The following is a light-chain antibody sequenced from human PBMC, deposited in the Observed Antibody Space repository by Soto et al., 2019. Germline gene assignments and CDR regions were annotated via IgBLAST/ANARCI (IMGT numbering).Light chain of an antibody. Sequence: EIVLTQSPATLSLSPGGRATPSCRASQSVSSYLAWYQQKPGQAPRLLIYDASNRATGIPARFSGSGSGTDFTLTISSLEPEDFAVYYCQQRSNWPRTFGQGTKLEIK. J-gene: IGKJ2*01. CDR1: QSVSSY. V-gene: IGKV3-11*01. CDR3: QQRSNWPRT. CDR2: DAS.